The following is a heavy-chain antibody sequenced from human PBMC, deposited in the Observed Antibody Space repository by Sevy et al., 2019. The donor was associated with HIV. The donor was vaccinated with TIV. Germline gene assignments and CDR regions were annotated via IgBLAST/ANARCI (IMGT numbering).Heavy chain of an antibody. D-gene: IGHD2-21*02. V-gene: IGHV1-69*10. Sequence: ASVKVSCKASGGTFSTYIINWVRQAPGQGLEWMGGVIASVNMANSAQKFQGRVTITADGSTSTAYMELSSRTSEDTAIYYCATAMPCGGDCYYFDSRGQGTRVTVSS. CDR2: VIASVNMA. J-gene: IGHJ4*02. CDR3: ATAMPCGGDCYYFDS. CDR1: GGTFSTYI.